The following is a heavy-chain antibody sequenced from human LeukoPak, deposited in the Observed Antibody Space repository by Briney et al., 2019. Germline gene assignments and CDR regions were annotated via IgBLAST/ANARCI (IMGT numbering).Heavy chain of an antibody. CDR3: AREGGGYFDWLPSYYYGMDV. V-gene: IGHV3-30-3*01. CDR2: ISYDGSNK. J-gene: IGHJ6*02. CDR1: GFTFSSYA. D-gene: IGHD3-9*01. Sequence: GRSLRLSCAASGFTFSSYAMHWVRQAPGKGLEWVAVISYDGSNKYYADSVKGRFTISRDNSKNTPYLQMNSLRAEDTAVYYCAREGGGYFDWLPSYYYGMDVWGQGTTVTVSS.